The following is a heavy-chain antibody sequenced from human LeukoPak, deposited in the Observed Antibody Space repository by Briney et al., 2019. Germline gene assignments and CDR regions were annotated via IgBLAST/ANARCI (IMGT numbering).Heavy chain of an antibody. CDR3: ARGGAAAPFGY. CDR2: ISYDGSNK. Sequence: GGSLRLSCAASGFTFSSYAMHWVRQAPGKGLEWVAVISYDGSNKYYADSVKGRFTISRDNSKNTLYLQMNSLRAEDTAVYYCARGGAAAPFGYWGQGTLVTVSS. D-gene: IGHD4/OR15-4a*01. V-gene: IGHV3-30*14. J-gene: IGHJ4*02. CDR1: GFTFSSYA.